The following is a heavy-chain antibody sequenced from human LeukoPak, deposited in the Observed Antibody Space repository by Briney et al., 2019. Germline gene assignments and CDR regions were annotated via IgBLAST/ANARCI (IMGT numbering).Heavy chain of an antibody. J-gene: IGHJ4*02. Sequence: SVKVSYKASGGTFSSYAISWVRQAPGQGLEWMGRIIPILGIANYAQKFQGRVTITADKSTSTAYMELSSLRSEDTAVYYCARDGPEKGSDYWGQGTLVTVSS. CDR3: ARDGPEKGSDY. CDR2: IIPILGIA. V-gene: IGHV1-69*04. CDR1: GGTFSSYA.